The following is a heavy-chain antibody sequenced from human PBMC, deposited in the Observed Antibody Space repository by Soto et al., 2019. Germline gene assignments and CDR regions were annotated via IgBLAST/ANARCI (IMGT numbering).Heavy chain of an antibody. CDR3: ARAIDYDFWSGYRRSYGMDV. Sequence: HPGGSLRLSCAASGFTFSSYEMNWVRQAPGKGLEWVSYISSSGSTIYYADSVKGRFTISRDNAKNSLYLQMNSLRAEDTAVYYCARAIDYDFWSGYRRSYGMDVWGQGTTVTVSS. CDR2: ISSSGSTI. J-gene: IGHJ6*02. D-gene: IGHD3-3*01. V-gene: IGHV3-48*03. CDR1: GFTFSSYE.